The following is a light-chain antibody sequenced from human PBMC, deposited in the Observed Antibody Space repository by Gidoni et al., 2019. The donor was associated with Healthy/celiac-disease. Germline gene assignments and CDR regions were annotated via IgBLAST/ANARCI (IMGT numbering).Light chain of an antibody. J-gene: IGLJ2*01. Sequence: QSALTQPASGSGSPGQSITISCTGTSRDVGSYTLVSWYQQHPRKAPKLMIYEGSKRPPGVSNRFSGSKSVNTASLTISGLQAVDEADYYCCSYAGSSTFVVFGGGTKLTVL. V-gene: IGLV2-23*03. CDR3: CSYAGSSTFVV. CDR2: EGS. CDR1: SRDVGSYTL.